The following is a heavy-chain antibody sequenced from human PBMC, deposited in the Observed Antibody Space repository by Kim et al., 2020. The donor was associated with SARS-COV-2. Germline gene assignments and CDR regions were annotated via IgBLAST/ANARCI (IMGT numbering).Heavy chain of an antibody. CDR3: ARDPARGGNYYYYGLDV. J-gene: IGHJ6*02. V-gene: IGHV1-69*13. CDR2: IIPNFGAA. Sequence: SVKVSCKASGGTFSSYAISWVRQAPGQGLEWMGGIIPNFGAANYAQKFQGRVTITADESTSTAYMELSSLRSEDTAVYYCARDPARGGNYYYYGLDVWGQGTTVTVSS. D-gene: IGHD2-15*01. CDR1: GGTFSSYA.